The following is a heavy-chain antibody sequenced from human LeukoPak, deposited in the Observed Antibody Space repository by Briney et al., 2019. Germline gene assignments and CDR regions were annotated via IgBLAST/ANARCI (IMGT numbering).Heavy chain of an antibody. Sequence: GGSLRLSCAASGFTFSSYWMSWVRQAPGKGLEWVANIKQGGSEKYYVDSVKGRFTISRDNAKNSLYLQMNSLRAEDTAVYYCARDAVDSGYSGGYWGQGTLVTVSS. CDR1: GFTFSSYW. CDR2: IKQGGSEK. V-gene: IGHV3-7*01. CDR3: ARDAVDSGYSGGY. J-gene: IGHJ4*02. D-gene: IGHD5-12*01.